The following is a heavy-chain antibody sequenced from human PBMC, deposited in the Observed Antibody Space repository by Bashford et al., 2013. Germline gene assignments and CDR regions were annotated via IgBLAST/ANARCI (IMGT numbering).Heavy chain of an antibody. D-gene: IGHD6-13*01. CDR1: GGSISSSSYY. Sequence: SETLSLTCTVSGGSISSSSYYWGWTPPSPQGKGLEWIGSIYYSGSTYYNPSLKSRVTISVDTSKNQFSLKLSSVAAADTAVYYCARQQLVPRSSWFDPGAREPWSPSPQ. J-gene: IGHJ5*02. CDR3: ARQQLVPRSSWFDP. CDR2: IYYSGST. V-gene: IGHV4-39*01.